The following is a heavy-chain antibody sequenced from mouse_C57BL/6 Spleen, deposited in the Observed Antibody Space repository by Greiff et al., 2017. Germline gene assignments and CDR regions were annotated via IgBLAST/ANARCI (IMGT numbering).Heavy chain of an antibody. CDR3: APSAGSLYAMDY. D-gene: IGHD1-1*01. V-gene: IGHV1-82*01. CDR2: IYPGDGDT. CDR1: GYAFSSSW. Sequence: LEESGPELVKPGASVKISCKASGYAFSSSWMNWVKQRPGKGLEWIGRIYPGDGDTNYNGKFKGKATLTADKSSSTAYMQLSSLTSEDSAVYFCAPSAGSLYAMDYWGQGTSVTVSS. J-gene: IGHJ4*01.